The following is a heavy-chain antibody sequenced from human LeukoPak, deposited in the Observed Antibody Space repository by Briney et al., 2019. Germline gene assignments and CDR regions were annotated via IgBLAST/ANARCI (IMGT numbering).Heavy chain of an antibody. Sequence: GGSLRLSCAASGFTFSSYAMSWVRQAPGKGLEWVSSISGSSDNTNYADSVKGRFTISRDNSKNILYLQMNSLTAEDTAVYWCAKDPIDWGSVYFDCWGQGTLVTVSS. J-gene: IGHJ4*02. CDR3: AKDPIDWGSVYFDC. CDR1: GFTFSSYA. D-gene: IGHD7-27*01. V-gene: IGHV3-23*01. CDR2: ISGSSDNT.